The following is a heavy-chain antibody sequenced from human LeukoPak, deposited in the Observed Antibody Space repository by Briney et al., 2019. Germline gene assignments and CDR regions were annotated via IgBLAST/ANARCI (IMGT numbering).Heavy chain of an antibody. CDR1: GYSFTSYW. V-gene: IGHV5-51*01. CDR2: IYPGDSDT. Sequence: GESLKISCTGSGYSFTSYWIGWVRQMPGKGLEWMGIIYPGDSDTRYSPSFQGQVTISADKSISTAYLQWSSLKASDTAMYYCARRGSGWYGGYNWFDPWGQGTLVTVSS. CDR3: ARRGSGWYGGYNWFDP. D-gene: IGHD6-19*01. J-gene: IGHJ5*02.